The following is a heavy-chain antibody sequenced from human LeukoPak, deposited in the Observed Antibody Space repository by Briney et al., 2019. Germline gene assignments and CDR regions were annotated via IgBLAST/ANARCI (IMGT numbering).Heavy chain of an antibody. J-gene: IGHJ3*02. CDR2: IIPIFGTA. D-gene: IGHD6-13*01. V-gene: IGHV1-69*13. CDR3: ASLCSYSSSWYYLPPWVAFDI. Sequence: GASVKASCKASGYTFTSYGISWVRQAPGQGLEWMGGIIPIFGTANYAQKFQGRVTITADESTSTAYMELSSLRSEDTAVYYCASLCSYSSSWYYLPPWVAFDIWGQGTMVTVSS. CDR1: GYTFTSYG.